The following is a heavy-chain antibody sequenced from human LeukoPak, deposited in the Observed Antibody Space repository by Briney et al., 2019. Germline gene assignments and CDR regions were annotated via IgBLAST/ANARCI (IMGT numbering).Heavy chain of an antibody. J-gene: IGHJ4*02. CDR3: AMLYCSSTSCYPLDHYFDY. Sequence: SGTLSPTCAVSGGSISSSNWWSWVRQPPGKGLEWIGEINHSGSTNYNPSLKSRVTISVDTSKNQFSLKLSSVTAADTAVYYCAMLYCSSTSCYPLDHYFDYWGQGTLVTVSS. V-gene: IGHV4-4*02. D-gene: IGHD2-2*01. CDR1: GGSISSSNW. CDR2: INHSGST.